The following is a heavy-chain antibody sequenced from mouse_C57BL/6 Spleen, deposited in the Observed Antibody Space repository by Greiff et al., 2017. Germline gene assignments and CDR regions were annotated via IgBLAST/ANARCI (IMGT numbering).Heavy chain of an antibody. Sequence: EVMLVESVAELVRPGASVKLSCTASGFNIKNTYMHWVKQRPEQGLEWIGRIDPANGNTKYAPKFQGKATITADTSSNTAYLQLSSLTSEDTAIYYCARDYCGSSYWYFDVWGTGTTVTVSS. CDR1: GFNIKNTY. CDR3: ARDYCGSSYWYFDV. CDR2: IDPANGNT. D-gene: IGHD1-1*01. V-gene: IGHV14-3*01. J-gene: IGHJ1*03.